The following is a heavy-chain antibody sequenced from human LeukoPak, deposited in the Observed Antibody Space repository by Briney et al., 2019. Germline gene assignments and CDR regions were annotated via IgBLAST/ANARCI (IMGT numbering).Heavy chain of an antibody. V-gene: IGHV4-31*03. J-gene: IGHJ4*02. CDR3: ARASYYDFWSGYLFDY. CDR2: IHYNGST. Sequence: PSETLSLTCTVSGGSISSGGYYWSWIRQHPEKGLEWIGYIHYNGSTYYNPSLKSRVTISVDTSKNQFSLKLSSVTAADTAVYYCARASYYDFWSGYLFDYWGQGTLVTVSS. CDR1: GGSISSGGYY. D-gene: IGHD3-3*01.